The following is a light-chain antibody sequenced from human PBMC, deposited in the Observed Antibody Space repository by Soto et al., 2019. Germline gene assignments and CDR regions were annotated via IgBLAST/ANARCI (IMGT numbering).Light chain of an antibody. CDR1: SSDVGAYNY. Sequence: QSVPTQPASVSGSPGQSITISCTGTSSDVGAYNYVSWYQQYPGKAPKYMIYEVSNRPSGVSDRFSGSKSGNTASLTISGPQAEDEADYHCTSYTTSDTYVFGTGTKVTVL. J-gene: IGLJ1*01. CDR3: TSYTTSDTYV. V-gene: IGLV2-14*01. CDR2: EVS.